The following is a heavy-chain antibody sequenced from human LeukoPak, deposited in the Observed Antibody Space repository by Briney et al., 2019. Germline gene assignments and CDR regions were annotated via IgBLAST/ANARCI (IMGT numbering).Heavy chain of an antibody. CDR3: ARIGLKTTGYYRLDY. CDR1: GYTFTGHY. Sequence: ASVKVSCKASGYTFTGHYLHWVRRAPGQGLEWMGWLNPNTGDALYIQKFQGRVTMTGDTSISTAYMELCSLMSDDTAVYYCARIGLKTTGYYRLDYWGQGTLVTVSS. V-gene: IGHV1-2*02. J-gene: IGHJ4*02. CDR2: LNPNTGDA. D-gene: IGHD3-9*01.